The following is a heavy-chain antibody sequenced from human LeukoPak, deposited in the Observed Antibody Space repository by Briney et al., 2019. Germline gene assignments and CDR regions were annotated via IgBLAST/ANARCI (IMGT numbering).Heavy chain of an antibody. CDR2: IYYSGST. V-gene: IGHV4-39*01. J-gene: IGHJ4*02. D-gene: IGHD3-16*02. CDR1: GGSISSSSYY. CDR3: ARLTVWGSYRYDY. Sequence: SETLSLTCIVSGGSISSSSYYWGWIRQPPGKGLEWIGSIYYSGSTYYNPSLKSRVTTSVDTSKNQLSLKLSSVTAADTAVYYCARLTVWGSYRYDYWGQGTLVTVSS.